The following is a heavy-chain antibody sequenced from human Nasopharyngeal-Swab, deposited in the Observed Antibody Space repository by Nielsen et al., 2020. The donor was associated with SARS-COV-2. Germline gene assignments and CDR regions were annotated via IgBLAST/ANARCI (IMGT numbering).Heavy chain of an antibody. J-gene: IGHJ5*02. CDR1: GFTFSSYA. Sequence: GESLKISCAASGFTFSSYAMSWVRQAPGKGLEWVSAISGSGGSTYYADSVKGRFTISRDNSKNTLYLQMNSLRAEDTAVYYCAKVNYGSGSYYWFDPWGQGTLVTVSS. CDR2: ISGSGGST. D-gene: IGHD3-10*01. CDR3: AKVNYGSGSYYWFDP. V-gene: IGHV3-23*01.